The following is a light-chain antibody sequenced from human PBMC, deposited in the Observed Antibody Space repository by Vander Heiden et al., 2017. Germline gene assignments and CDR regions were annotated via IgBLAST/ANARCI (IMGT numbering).Light chain of an antibody. J-gene: IGKJ1*01. V-gene: IGKV1-39*01. Sequence: DIQMTQSPSSLSASVGDRVTITCRASQSISSYLNWYQQKPGKAPKLLIYAASSLQSGVPSRFSGSGSGTDFTLTISRLQPEDFATYYCQQGYSTPPWTFGQGTKVEIK. CDR1: QSISSY. CDR2: AAS. CDR3: QQGYSTPPWT.